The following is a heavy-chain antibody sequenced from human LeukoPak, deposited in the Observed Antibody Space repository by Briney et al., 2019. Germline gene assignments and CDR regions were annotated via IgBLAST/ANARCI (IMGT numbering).Heavy chain of an antibody. V-gene: IGHV1-18*01. CDR1: GYTFTSYG. CDR2: ISAYNGNT. D-gene: IGHD6-13*01. CDR3: AREGPTLGIAAAGLDY. J-gene: IGHJ4*02. Sequence: ASVKVSCKASGYTFTSYGISWVRQAPGQGLEWMGWISAYNGNTNYAQKLQGRVTMTTDTSTSTAYMELSIQRSDDTAVYYCAREGPTLGIAAAGLDYWGQGTLVTVSS.